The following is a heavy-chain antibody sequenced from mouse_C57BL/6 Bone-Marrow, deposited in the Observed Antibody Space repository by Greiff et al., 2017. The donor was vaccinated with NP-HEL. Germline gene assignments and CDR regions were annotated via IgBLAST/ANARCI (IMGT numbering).Heavy chain of an antibody. V-gene: IGHV15-2*01. CDR1: DSEVFPIAY. CDR3: ARRKYYYGSSHSYWYFDV. CDR2: ILPSIGRT. D-gene: IGHD1-1*01. Sequence: QVQLQQSGSELRSPGSSVKLSCKDFDSEVFPIAYMSWVRQKPGHGFEWIGGILPSIGRTIYGEKFEDKATLDADTLSNTAYLELNSLTSEDSAIYYCARRKYYYGSSHSYWYFDVWGTGTTVTVSS. J-gene: IGHJ1*03.